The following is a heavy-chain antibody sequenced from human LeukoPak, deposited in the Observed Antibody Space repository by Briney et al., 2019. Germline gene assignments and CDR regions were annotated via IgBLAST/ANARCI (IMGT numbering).Heavy chain of an antibody. J-gene: IGHJ4*02. D-gene: IGHD2-2*03. CDR1: GGSFSGYY. Sequence: SETLSLTCAVYGGSFSGYYWSWIRQPPGKGLEWIGVINHSGSTNYNPSLKSRVTISVDTSKNQFSLKLSSVTSADTAVYYCASSMDIVVVPAVPIGYWGQGTLVTVSS. V-gene: IGHV4-34*01. CDR3: ASSMDIVVVPAVPIGY. CDR2: INHSGST.